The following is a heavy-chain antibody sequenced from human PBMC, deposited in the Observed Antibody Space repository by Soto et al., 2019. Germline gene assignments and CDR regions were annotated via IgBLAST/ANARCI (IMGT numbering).Heavy chain of an antibody. J-gene: IGHJ4*02. Sequence: QVQLQEPGPRLVEPSHTLSLTCTVSGASISNGYYSWSWIRQSPGTGLEWIGHIHSGGTTYSNPSLKNRLTISVDITKHQFSLKLSSLTAADTAVYYCARGPSGDKVDYWGQGTHVTVSS. V-gene: IGHV4-30-4*01. CDR1: GASISNGYYS. D-gene: IGHD1-26*01. CDR3: ARGPSGDKVDY. CDR2: IHSGGTT.